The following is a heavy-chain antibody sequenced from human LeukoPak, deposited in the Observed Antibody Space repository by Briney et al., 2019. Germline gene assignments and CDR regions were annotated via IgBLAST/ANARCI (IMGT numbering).Heavy chain of an antibody. CDR2: IYYSGNT. D-gene: IGHD3-9*01. J-gene: IGHJ4*02. Sequence: SETLSLTCTVSGGSISSSSYYWGWIRQPPGKGLEWIGSIYYSGNTYYNPSLKSRVTISADTSKNQFSLKFSSLTAADTALYYCARGYYDVLTGHPKNFDYWVQGTLVTVSS. CDR3: ARGYYDVLTGHPKNFDY. V-gene: IGHV4-39*01. CDR1: GGSISSSSYY.